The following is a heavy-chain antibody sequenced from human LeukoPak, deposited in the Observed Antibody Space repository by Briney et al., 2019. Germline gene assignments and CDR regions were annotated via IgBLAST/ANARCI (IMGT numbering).Heavy chain of an antibody. Sequence: PSETLSLXCAVYGGSFSGYYWSWIRLPPGKGLESIGEINHSGSTNYNPSLKSRVTISVDTSKNQFSLKLSSVTAADTAVYYCARAPKLYCTNGVCHYYYYYYMDVWGKGTTVTVSS. D-gene: IGHD2-8*01. CDR1: GGSFSGYY. CDR2: INHSGST. J-gene: IGHJ6*03. CDR3: ARAPKLYCTNGVCHYYYYYYMDV. V-gene: IGHV4-34*01.